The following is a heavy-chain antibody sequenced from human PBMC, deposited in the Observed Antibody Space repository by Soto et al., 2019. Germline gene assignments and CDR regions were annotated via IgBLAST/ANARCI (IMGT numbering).Heavy chain of an antibody. CDR1: GGSISSSNW. Sequence: QVQLQESGPGLVQPSGTLSLTCAVSGGSISSSNWWSWVRQPPGKGLEWIGEIYHGGPTAYNPSLKSRVTISIDKSNNQFALKVRSVTAAATAVYFCARLTSDYYRHFDLWGRGTLVTVSS. J-gene: IGHJ2*01. CDR3: ARLTSDYYRHFDL. D-gene: IGHD3-3*01. CDR2: IYHGGPT. V-gene: IGHV4-4*02.